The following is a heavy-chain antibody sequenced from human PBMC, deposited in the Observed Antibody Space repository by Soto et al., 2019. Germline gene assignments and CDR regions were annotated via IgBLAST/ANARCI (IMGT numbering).Heavy chain of an antibody. V-gene: IGHV4-31*03. CDR3: AREDPRIAFDY. D-gene: IGHD6-13*01. CDR2: IYYSGST. J-gene: IGHJ4*02. CDR1: GGSISSGGYY. Sequence: QVQLQESGPGLVKPSQTLSLTCTVSGGSISSGGYYWSWIRQHPGKGLEWIGYIYYSGSTYYNPSLKTRVTIPVDTSKNQFSLKLSSVTAADTAVYYCAREDPRIAFDYWGQGTLVTVSS.